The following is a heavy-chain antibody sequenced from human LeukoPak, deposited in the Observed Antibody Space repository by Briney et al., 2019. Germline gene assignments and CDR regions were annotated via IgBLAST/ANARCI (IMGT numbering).Heavy chain of an antibody. CDR3: AKASRQGAVASPLDY. J-gene: IGHJ4*02. D-gene: IGHD6-19*01. CDR2: IGGGVRT. Sequence: PGGSLRLSCAASGFTFSTYAMSWVRQAPGKGLEWVSAIGGGVRTYYADSVKGRFTISRDNSKDTLFLQMNSLRAEDTAVYYCAKASRQGAVASPLDYWGQGTLVTVSS. V-gene: IGHV3-23*01. CDR1: GFTFSTYA.